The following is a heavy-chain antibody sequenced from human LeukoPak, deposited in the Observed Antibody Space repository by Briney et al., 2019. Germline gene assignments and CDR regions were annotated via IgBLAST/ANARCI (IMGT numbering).Heavy chain of an antibody. Sequence: PSETLSLTCTVSGGFVSSGSYYWSWIRQPPGKGLEWIGYIYYSGSTNYNPSLKSRVTISVDTSKNQFSLKLSSVTAADTAVYYCSGQVSYYYGMDVWGKGTTVTVSS. J-gene: IGHJ6*04. CDR2: IYYSGST. V-gene: IGHV4-61*01. CDR3: SGQVSYYYGMDV. CDR1: GGFVSSGSYY.